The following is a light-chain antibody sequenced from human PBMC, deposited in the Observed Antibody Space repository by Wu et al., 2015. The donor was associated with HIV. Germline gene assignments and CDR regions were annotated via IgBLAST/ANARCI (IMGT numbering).Light chain of an antibody. J-gene: IGKJ2*01. Sequence: AIQLTQSPSSLSSSVGDRVTITCRASQGIRNDLGWYQQKPGKAPKLLIYAASSLQSGVPSRFNGSGSDTDFTLTISSLQPEDFATYYCLQDYIVPRTFGQGTKLEIK. V-gene: IGKV1-6*01. CDR3: LQDYIVPRT. CDR1: QGIRND. CDR2: AAS.